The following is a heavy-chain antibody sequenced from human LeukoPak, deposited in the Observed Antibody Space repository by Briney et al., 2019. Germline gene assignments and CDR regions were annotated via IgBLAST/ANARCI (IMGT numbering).Heavy chain of an antibody. V-gene: IGHV1-46*01. CDR1: GYTVTSYY. J-gene: IGHJ6*02. Sequence: GASVKVSCKASGYTVTSYYMHWVRQAPRQGLEWMGILNPSGGSTSYAQKFQGRATLTRATSTSTVYMELSSLRSEDTAVYYCASVYNYGMDVWGQGTTVIVSS. CDR2: LNPSGGST. CDR3: ASVYNYGMDV.